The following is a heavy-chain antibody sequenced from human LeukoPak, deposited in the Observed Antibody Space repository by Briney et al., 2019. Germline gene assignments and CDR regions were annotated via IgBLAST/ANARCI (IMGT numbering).Heavy chain of an antibody. D-gene: IGHD1-26*01. CDR3: ARGLTYSGSYYRPGWYFDL. CDR2: INHSGST. Sequence: SETLSLTCAVYGGSFSGYYWSWIRQPPGKGLEWIGEINHSGSTNYNPSLKSRVTISVDTSKNQFSLKLSSVTAADTAVYYCARGLTYSGSYYRPGWYFDLWGRGTLVTVSS. V-gene: IGHV4-34*01. CDR1: GGSFSGYY. J-gene: IGHJ2*01.